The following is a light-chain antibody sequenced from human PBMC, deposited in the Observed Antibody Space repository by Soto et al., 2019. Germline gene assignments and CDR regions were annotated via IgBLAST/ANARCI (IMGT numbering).Light chain of an antibody. CDR3: SSYTRSSTLYV. Sequence: QPFLTQPACVSVSPGQSITISCTGTSSDVGDYNYVSWYQQHPGKAPKLMIYEVSNRPSGVSNRFSGSKSGNTASLTISGLQAEDEADYYCSSYTRSSTLYVFGTGTKVTVL. V-gene: IGLV2-14*01. J-gene: IGLJ1*01. CDR2: EVS. CDR1: SSDVGDYNY.